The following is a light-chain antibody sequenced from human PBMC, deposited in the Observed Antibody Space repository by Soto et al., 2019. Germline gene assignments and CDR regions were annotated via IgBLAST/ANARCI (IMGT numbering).Light chain of an antibody. CDR2: DAS. Sequence: DIQMTQSPTTLSASIVDIVTITCLASESIRTWLAWYQHKPGKAPKFLIYDASTLESGVPSRFSGSGSGADFTFTISSLQPEDIATYYCQQCNNLPITFGQGTRLEI. J-gene: IGKJ5*01. V-gene: IGKV1-5*01. CDR3: QQCNNLPIT. CDR1: ESIRTW.